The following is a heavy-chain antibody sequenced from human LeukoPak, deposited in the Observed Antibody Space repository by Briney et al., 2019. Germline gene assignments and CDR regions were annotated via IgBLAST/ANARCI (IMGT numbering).Heavy chain of an antibody. CDR1: GFTFSGFW. V-gene: IGHV3-74*01. CDR3: ARHLEYYYDSSGGTLYDY. CDR2: INSDGSST. D-gene: IGHD3-22*01. Sequence: GGSLRLSCAASGFTFSGFWMHWVRQAPGKGLVWVSRINSDGSSTSYADSVKGRFTISRDNAKNTLYLQMNSLRAEDTAVYYCARHLEYYYDSSGGTLYDYWGQGTLVTVSS. J-gene: IGHJ4*02.